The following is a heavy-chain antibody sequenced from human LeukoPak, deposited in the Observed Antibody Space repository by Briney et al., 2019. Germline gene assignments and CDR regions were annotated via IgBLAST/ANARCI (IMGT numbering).Heavy chain of an antibody. CDR2: ITHNGYT. CDR1: GGSFSGYY. D-gene: IGHD3-10*01. CDR3: AASGGPINWFDP. J-gene: IGHJ5*02. V-gene: IGHV4-34*01. Sequence: SETLSLTCAVYGGSFSGYYWGWIRQPPGKGLQWIGEITHNGYTNYNPALKSRVTISIDTPKNEFSLKVSSVTAADMAIYYCAASGGPINWFDPWGQGTLVTVSS.